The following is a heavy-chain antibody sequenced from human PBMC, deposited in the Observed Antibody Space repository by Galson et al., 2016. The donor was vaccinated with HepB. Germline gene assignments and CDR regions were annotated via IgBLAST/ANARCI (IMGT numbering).Heavy chain of an antibody. CDR3: ATGYSALSLGGSI. V-gene: IGHV3-33*01. D-gene: IGHD1-1*01. CDR1: GFSFSTGG. Sequence: SLRLSCAASGFSFSTGGMQWVRQAPGKGLEWVALIWYDGSQKYYADSVKGRFSVSRDNPMNTLYLQMNSLGVEDTAVYYCATGYSALSLGGSIWGQGTLVTVSS. CDR2: IWYDGSQK. J-gene: IGHJ4*02.